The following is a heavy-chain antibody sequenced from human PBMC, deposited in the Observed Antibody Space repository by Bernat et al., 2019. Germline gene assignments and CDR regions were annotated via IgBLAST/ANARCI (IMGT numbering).Heavy chain of an antibody. CDR3: ARRAGTSQFDS. J-gene: IGHJ4*02. CDR2: ISATGGTT. Sequence: EVQLLESRGGLVQPGESLRLSCAAAGFTFSNYAMSWVRQAPGKGLEWVSAISATGGTTFYPDSVKGRFTISRDNSKNTLYLQMSSLRAEDTAIYYCARRAGTSQFDSWGQGTLVTVSS. V-gene: IGHV3-23*01. D-gene: IGHD1-7*01. CDR1: GFTFSNYA.